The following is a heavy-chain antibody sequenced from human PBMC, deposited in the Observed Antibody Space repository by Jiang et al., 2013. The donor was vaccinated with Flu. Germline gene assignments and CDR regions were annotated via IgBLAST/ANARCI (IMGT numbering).Heavy chain of an antibody. CDR3: AREYYDFWSGPRYYFDY. CDR1: SYY. D-gene: IGHD3-3*01. V-gene: IGHV1-46*01. J-gene: IGHJ4*02. Sequence: SYYMHWVRQAPGQGLEWMGIINPSGGSTSYAQKFQGRVTMTRDTSTSTVYMELSSLRSEDTAVYYCAREYYDFWSGPRYYFDYWGQGTLVTVSS. CDR2: INPSGGST.